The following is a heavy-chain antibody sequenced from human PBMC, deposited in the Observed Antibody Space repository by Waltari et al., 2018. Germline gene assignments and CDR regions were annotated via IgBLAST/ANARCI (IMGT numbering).Heavy chain of an antibody. CDR2: IYGGGST. CDR3: ARWQQWPVRAFDY. V-gene: IGHV3-53*01. CDR1: GFIVSSNY. Sequence: EVQLVESGGGLIQPGGSLRLSCAASGFIVSSNYMSWVRQAPGRGLGWVSLIYGGGSTYYADSVKGRFTISRDNSKNTLYLQMDSLSVEDTAVYYCARWQQWPVRAFDYWGQGTLVTVSS. D-gene: IGHD6-19*01. J-gene: IGHJ4*02.